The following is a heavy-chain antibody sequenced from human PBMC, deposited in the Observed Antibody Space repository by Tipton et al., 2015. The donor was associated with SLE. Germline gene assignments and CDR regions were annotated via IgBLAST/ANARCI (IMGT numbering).Heavy chain of an antibody. V-gene: IGHV4-61*02. Sequence: TLSLTCTVSGGSISSGSYYWSWIRQPAGKGLEWIGRIYTSGSTNYNPSLKSRVTISVDTSTTQFSLKLSSGTAADTAVYYCARDLAYCSSTSCFDYFDYWGQGTLVTVSS. CDR3: ARDLAYCSSTSCFDYFDY. CDR2: IYTSGST. J-gene: IGHJ4*02. D-gene: IGHD2-2*01. CDR1: GGSISSGSYY.